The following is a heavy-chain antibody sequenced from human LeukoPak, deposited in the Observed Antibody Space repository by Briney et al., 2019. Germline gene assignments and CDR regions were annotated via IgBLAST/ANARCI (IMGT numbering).Heavy chain of an antibody. Sequence: SETLSLTCTVSGGSISSSSYYWGWIRQPPGKGLEWIGSIYYSGSTYYNPSLKSRVTISVDTSKSHYSLKLSSVTAADTAVYYCARVVEMANADWGQGTLVTVSS. D-gene: IGHD5-24*01. V-gene: IGHV4-39*02. CDR3: ARVVEMANAD. CDR2: IYYSGST. J-gene: IGHJ4*02. CDR1: GGSISSSSYY.